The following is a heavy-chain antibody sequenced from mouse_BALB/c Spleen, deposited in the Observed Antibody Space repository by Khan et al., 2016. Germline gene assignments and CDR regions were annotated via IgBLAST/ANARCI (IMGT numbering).Heavy chain of an antibody. CDR1: GYSFTSYT. Sequence: VQLQESGAELARPGASVKMSCKASGYSFTSYTMHWVKQRPGQGLEWLGFINPSSSYTNYNQNFKDKATLTADKSSSTAYMQLSSLTAEDSAVYFCARYSTTVVAPHDYWGQGTTLTVSS. J-gene: IGHJ2*01. CDR2: INPSSSYT. CDR3: ARYSTTVVAPHDY. V-gene: IGHV1-4*01. D-gene: IGHD1-1*01.